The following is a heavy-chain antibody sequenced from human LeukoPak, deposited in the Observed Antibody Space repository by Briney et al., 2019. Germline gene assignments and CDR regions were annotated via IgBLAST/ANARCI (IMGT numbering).Heavy chain of an antibody. D-gene: IGHD1-14*01. Sequence: KTGGSLRLSCAASGFTFSSYSMNWVRQAPGKGLEWVSSISSSSSYIYYADSVKGRFTISRDNAKNSLYLQMNSLRAEDTAVYYCARELSSGSAAFDIWGQGTTVTVSS. CDR1: GFTFSSYS. CDR3: ARELSSGSAAFDI. V-gene: IGHV3-21*01. CDR2: ISSSSSYI. J-gene: IGHJ3*02.